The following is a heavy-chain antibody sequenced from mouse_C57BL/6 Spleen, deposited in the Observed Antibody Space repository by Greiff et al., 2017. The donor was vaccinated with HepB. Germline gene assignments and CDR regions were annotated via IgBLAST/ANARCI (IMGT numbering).Heavy chain of an antibody. CDR1: GYTFTSYW. Sequence: VQLQQPGTELVKPGASVKLSCKASGYTFTSYWMHWVKQRPGQGLEWIGNINPSNGGTNYNEKFKSKATLTVDKSSSTAYMQLSSLTSEDSAVYYCARNPYYYGTLYYFDDWGKGTTLTVSS. CDR2: INPSNGGT. CDR3: ARNPYYYGTLYYFDD. V-gene: IGHV1-53*01. J-gene: IGHJ2*01. D-gene: IGHD1-1*01.